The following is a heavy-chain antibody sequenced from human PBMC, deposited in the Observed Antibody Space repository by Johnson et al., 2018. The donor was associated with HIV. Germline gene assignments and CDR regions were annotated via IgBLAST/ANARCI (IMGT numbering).Heavy chain of an antibody. Sequence: VQLVESGGGVVQPGRSLTLSCAASGFTFGDYVMSWVRQAPGKGLEWVSGINWNGGTTGSADSVKGRLTISRDNAKSTLYLQMNSLRAEDTALYYCARVKQQVGRVGSDAVDIWGQGTMVTVSS. CDR3: ARVKQQVGRVGSDAVDI. CDR2: INWNGGTT. V-gene: IGHV3-20*04. CDR1: GFTFGDYV. D-gene: IGHD6-13*01. J-gene: IGHJ3*02.